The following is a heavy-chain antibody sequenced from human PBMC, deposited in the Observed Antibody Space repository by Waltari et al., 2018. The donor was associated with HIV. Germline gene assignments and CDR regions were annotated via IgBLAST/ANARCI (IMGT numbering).Heavy chain of an antibody. J-gene: IGHJ4*02. CDR2: IRSKAYGGTT. Sequence: EVQLGGSGGGLVQPGRSLGPSCATSGFSFVDYAMRWFRQAPGKGLEWVGFIRSKAYGGTTQYAASVKGRFTISRDDSKSIAYLQMNSLKTEDTALYYCTRGTFTVTYYFDYWGRGTLVTVSS. D-gene: IGHD4-17*01. CDR3: TRGTFTVTYYFDY. CDR1: GFSFVDYA. V-gene: IGHV3-49*03.